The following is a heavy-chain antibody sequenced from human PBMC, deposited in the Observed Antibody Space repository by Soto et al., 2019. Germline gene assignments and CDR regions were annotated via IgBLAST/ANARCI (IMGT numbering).Heavy chain of an antibody. D-gene: IGHD4-17*01. J-gene: IGHJ6*02. CDR2: IYHSGST. Sequence: SETLSLTCAVSGGSISSSNWWSWVRQPPGKGLEWIGEIYHSGSTNYNPSLKSRVTISVDKSKNQFSLKLSSVTAADAAVYYCARWANDYGGKAPYYYYGMDVWGQGTTVTVSS. V-gene: IGHV4-4*02. CDR1: GGSISSSNW. CDR3: ARWANDYGGKAPYYYYGMDV.